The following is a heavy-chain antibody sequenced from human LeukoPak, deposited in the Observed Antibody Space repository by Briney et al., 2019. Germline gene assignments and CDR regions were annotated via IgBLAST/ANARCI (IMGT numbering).Heavy chain of an antibody. V-gene: IGHV3-23*01. J-gene: IGHJ4*02. CDR2: ISGSGGST. CDR1: GFIFPNAW. D-gene: IGHD3-16*01. Sequence: GGSLRLSCAASGFIFPNAWMNWVRQAPGKGLEWVSAISGSGGSTYYADSVKGRFTISRDNSKSTLYLQMNSLKAEDTAVYYCASNWAYDYVVQSYWGQGTLVTVSS. CDR3: ASNWAYDYVVQSY.